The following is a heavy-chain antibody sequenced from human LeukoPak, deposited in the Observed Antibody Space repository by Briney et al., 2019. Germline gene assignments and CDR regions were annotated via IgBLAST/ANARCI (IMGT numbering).Heavy chain of an antibody. D-gene: IGHD1-26*01. CDR2: INHSGST. V-gene: IGHV4-34*01. CDR1: GGSFSGYY. CDR3: ARGLGGATLAPLYYFDY. J-gene: IGHJ4*02. Sequence: TSETLSLTCAVYGGSFSGYYWSWIRQPPGKGLDGMGEINHSGSTNYNPSLKSRVTISVDTSKNQFSLKLSSVTAADTAVYYCARGLGGATLAPLYYFDYWGQGTLVTVSS.